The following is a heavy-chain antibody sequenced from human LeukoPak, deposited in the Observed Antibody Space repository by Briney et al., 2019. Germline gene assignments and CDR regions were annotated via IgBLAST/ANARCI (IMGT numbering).Heavy chain of an antibody. CDR3: ARHNALPEH. J-gene: IGHJ1*01. CDR1: GYSFNTYW. V-gene: IGHV5-51*01. CDR2: IYPGDSDT. Sequence: GESLKISCKGSGYSFNTYWIGWVRQMPGKGLEWMGIIYPGDSDTKYSPSFQGQVTISADKSISAAYLQWSSLKASDTAIYYCARHNALPEHWGQGTLVTVSS.